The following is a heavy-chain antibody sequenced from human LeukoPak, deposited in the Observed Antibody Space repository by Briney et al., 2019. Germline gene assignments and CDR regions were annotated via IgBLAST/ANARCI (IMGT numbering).Heavy chain of an antibody. V-gene: IGHV1-69*01. CDR1: GGTFSSYA. CDR3: ARESYDFWSGYMDV. D-gene: IGHD3-3*01. J-gene: IGHJ6*03. CDR2: IIPIFGTA. Sequence: SVKVSCKASGGTFSSYAISWERQAPGQGLEWMGGIIPIFGTANYAQKFQGRVTITADESTSTAYMELSSLRSGDTAVYYCARESYDFWSGYMDVWGKGTTVTVSS.